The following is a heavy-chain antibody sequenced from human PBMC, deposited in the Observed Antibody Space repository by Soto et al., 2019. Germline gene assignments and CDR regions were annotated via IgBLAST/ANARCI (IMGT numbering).Heavy chain of an antibody. CDR2: INPNSGGT. CDR3: RCSGGSCYSADS. Sequence: ASVKVSCKASGYTFTGYYMHWVRQAPGQGLEWMGWINPNSGGTNYAQKFQGRVTMTRDTSISTAYMETEDTAVYYCTRAPLRCSGGSCYSADSWGRGTLVTVSS. D-gene: IGHD2-15*01. J-gene: IGHJ4*02. V-gene: IGHV1-2*02. CDR1: GYTFTGYY.